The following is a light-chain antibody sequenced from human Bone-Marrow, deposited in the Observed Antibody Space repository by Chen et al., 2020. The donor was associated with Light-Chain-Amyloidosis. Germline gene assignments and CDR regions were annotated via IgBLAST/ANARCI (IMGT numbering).Light chain of an antibody. CDR3: QQYGTSPLT. CDR2: GSS. Sequence: EIVLTQSPGTLSLSPGEGANLSCRASQTLSSNDLTWYQQKFGQAPRLLIYGSSSRATDIPDRFTGSGSGTDFTLTINRQEPEDFAMYCCQQYGTSPLTFGGGTKVEIK. CDR1: QTLSSND. J-gene: IGKJ4*01. V-gene: IGKV3-20*01.